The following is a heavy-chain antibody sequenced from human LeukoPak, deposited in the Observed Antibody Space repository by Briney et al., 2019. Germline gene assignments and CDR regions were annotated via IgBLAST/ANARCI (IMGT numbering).Heavy chain of an antibody. CDR3: AGRDCSNGLCQFDY. J-gene: IGHJ4*02. CDR2: ISTTGDFI. CDR1: GFTFTTYS. Sequence: GGSLRLSCVASGFTFTTYSTNWVRLAPGKGLEWVSSISTTGDFIHYADSVKGRFTLSRDNAKNSLYLQMNSLRAEDTAIYFCAGRDCSNGLCQFDYWGQGTLVTVSS. V-gene: IGHV3-21*01. D-gene: IGHD2-8*01.